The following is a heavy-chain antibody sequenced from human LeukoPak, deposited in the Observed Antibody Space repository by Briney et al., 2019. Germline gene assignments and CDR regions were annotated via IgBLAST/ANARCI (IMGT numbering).Heavy chain of an antibody. D-gene: IGHD3-10*01. Sequence: SQTLSLTCAISGDSVSSNSAAWSWIRQSPSRGLEWLGRTFYRSKWYNDYATSVKSRIIINPDTSKNQLSLQVNSVTPEDTAAYYCARGSNYGSGSYLLDYWGQGTLVTVSS. CDR2: TFYRSKWYN. CDR3: ARGSNYGSGSYLLDY. CDR1: GDSVSSNSAA. J-gene: IGHJ4*02. V-gene: IGHV6-1*01.